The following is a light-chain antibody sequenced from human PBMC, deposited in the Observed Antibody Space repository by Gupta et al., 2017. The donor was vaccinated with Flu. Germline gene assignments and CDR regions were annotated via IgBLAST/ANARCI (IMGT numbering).Light chain of an antibody. CDR2: DAS. Sequence: EIVFTQSPATLSLSPGERATLSCRASQSVSSYLAWYQQKPGQAPKLLIYDASNRATGIPARFSGSGSGTDFTLTISSLEPEDFAVYYCQQRSRWPSGTFGQGTKVDIK. CDR1: QSVSSY. V-gene: IGKV3-11*01. CDR3: QQRSRWPSGT. J-gene: IGKJ1*01.